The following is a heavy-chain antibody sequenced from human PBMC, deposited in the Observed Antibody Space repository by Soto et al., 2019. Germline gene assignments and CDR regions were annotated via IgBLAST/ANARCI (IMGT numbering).Heavy chain of an antibody. CDR2: INPNSGGT. Sequence: ASVKVSCKASGYTFTDYYMHCVRLAPGQGLEWMGWINPNSGGTNYAQKFQGRVTMTRDTSISTAYMELSRLRSDDTAVYYCARIPRIAVARYYFDYWGQGTLVTVSS. D-gene: IGHD6-19*01. V-gene: IGHV1-2*02. J-gene: IGHJ4*02. CDR3: ARIPRIAVARYYFDY. CDR1: GYTFTDYY.